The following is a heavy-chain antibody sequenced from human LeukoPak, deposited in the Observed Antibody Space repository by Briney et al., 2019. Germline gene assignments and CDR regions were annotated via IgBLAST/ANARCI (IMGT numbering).Heavy chain of an antibody. V-gene: IGHV1-69*04. J-gene: IGHJ4*02. CDR1: GGTFSSYA. D-gene: IGHD6-13*01. CDR2: IIPILGIA. CDR3: ARPEAAAGTGESL. Sequence: GSSVKVSCKASGGTFSSYAVSWVRQAPGQGLEWMGRIIPILGIANYAQKFQGRVTITADKSTSTAYMELSSLRSEDTAVYYCARPEAAAGTGESLWGQGTLVTVSS.